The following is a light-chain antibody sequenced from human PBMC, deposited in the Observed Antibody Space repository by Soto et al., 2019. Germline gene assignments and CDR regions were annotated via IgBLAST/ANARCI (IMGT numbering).Light chain of an antibody. V-gene: IGKV3-20*01. CDR3: PQYDSSPGLT. CDR2: GAS. J-gene: IGKJ4*01. CDR1: QSVSSSY. Sequence: EIVLTQSPGTLSLSPGERATLSCRASQSVSSSYLAWYQQKPGQAPRLLIYGASSRATGIPDRFSGSGSGTAFTLTISRLEPEDFAVYYCPQYDSSPGLTFGGGTKVEIK.